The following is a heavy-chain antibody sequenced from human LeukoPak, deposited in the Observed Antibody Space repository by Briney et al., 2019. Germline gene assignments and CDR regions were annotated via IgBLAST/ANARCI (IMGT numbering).Heavy chain of an antibody. Sequence: GGSLRLSCAASGFTFSSYWMNWARQAPGKGLEWVASINHNGNVNYYVDSVKGRFTISRDNAKNSLYLQMSNLRAEDTAVYFCARGGGLDVCGQGATVTVSS. V-gene: IGHV3-7*03. CDR3: ARGGGLDV. J-gene: IGHJ6*02. D-gene: IGHD3-16*01. CDR2: INHNGNVN. CDR1: GFTFSSYW.